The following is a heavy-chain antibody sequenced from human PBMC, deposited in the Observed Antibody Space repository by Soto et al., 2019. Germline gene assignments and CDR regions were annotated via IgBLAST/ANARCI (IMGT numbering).Heavy chain of an antibody. V-gene: IGHV3-30*18. Sequence: QVQLVESGGGVVQPGRSLRLSCAASGFTFSSYGMHWVRQAPGKGLEWVAVISYDGSNKYYADSVKGRFTISRDNSKNTLYLQMNSLRAEDTAVYYCAKVGLDYGDRERHDYYYGMDVWGQGTTVTVSS. CDR3: AKVGLDYGDRERHDYYYGMDV. CDR2: ISYDGSNK. J-gene: IGHJ6*02. D-gene: IGHD4-17*01. CDR1: GFTFSSYG.